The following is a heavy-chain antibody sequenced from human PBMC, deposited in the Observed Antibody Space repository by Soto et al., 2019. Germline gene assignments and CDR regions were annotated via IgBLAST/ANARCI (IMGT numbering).Heavy chain of an antibody. CDR2: ISGYNGNT. CDR3: ARVLVAVTAPFDY. D-gene: IGHD2-21*02. CDR1: GYTFTTYG. J-gene: IGHJ4*02. Sequence: QVQLVQSGGEVKKPGASVKVSCKTSGYTFTTYGISWVRQAPGQGLEWMGWISGYNGNTHYTQSLQGRVTMTTDKSTSTAYMELRSLRADDTAVYYCARVLVAVTAPFDYRGQGTLVTVSS. V-gene: IGHV1-18*01.